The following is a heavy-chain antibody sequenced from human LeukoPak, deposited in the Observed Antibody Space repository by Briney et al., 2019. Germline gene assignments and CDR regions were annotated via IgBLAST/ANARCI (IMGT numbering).Heavy chain of an antibody. J-gene: IGHJ6*03. V-gene: IGHV1-18*01. D-gene: IGHD2-8*01. CDR2: INPYNGNT. CDR1: GYIFTNYG. CDR3: ARGDAYYYMDV. Sequence: ASVKVSCKASGYIFTNYGTSWVRQAPGQGLEWMGWINPYNGNTNYAQKFQGRVTITTDESTSTAYMELSSLRSEDTAVYYCARGDAYYYMDVWGKGTTVTVSS.